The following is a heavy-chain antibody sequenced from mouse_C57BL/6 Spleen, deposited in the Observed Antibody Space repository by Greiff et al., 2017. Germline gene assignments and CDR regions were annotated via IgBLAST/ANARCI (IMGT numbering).Heavy chain of an antibody. D-gene: IGHD1-1*01. Sequence: VKLVESGPGLVQPSQCLSITCTVSGFSFTSYGVHWVRQSPGKGLEWLGVIWSGGSTDYNAALISRLSISKDKAKSKVFFKSNSLQADDTAIDYCARTGTVVHYYAMDYWGQGTSVTVSS. J-gene: IGHJ4*01. CDR2: IWSGGST. CDR3: ARTGTVVHYYAMDY. V-gene: IGHV2-2*01. CDR1: GFSFTSYG.